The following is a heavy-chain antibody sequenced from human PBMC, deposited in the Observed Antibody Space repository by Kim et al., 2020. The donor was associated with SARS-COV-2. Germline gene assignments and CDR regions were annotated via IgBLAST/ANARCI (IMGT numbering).Heavy chain of an antibody. CDR1: GGSISSSSYY. J-gene: IGHJ6*02. D-gene: IGHD6-13*01. Sequence: SETLSLTCTVSGGSISSSSYYWGWIRQPPGKGLEWIGSIYYSGSTYYNPSLKSRVTISVDTSKNQFSLKLSSVTAADTAVYYCARTYSSSWMDYYYYYGMDVWGQGTTVTVSS. CDR3: ARTYSSSWMDYYYYYGMDV. CDR2: IYYSGST. V-gene: IGHV4-39*01.